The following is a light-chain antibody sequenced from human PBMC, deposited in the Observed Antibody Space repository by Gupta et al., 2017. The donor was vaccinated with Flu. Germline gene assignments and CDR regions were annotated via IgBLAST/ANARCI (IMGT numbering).Light chain of an antibody. CDR3: QQRDNWPPLT. V-gene: IGKV3-11*01. Sequence: EIVLTQSPATLSLSPGERATLSCRASQSVGTYLAWYQQKPGQAPRLLIYDASKRDSGIPARFRDSRLRKDFTLTITKLEPEDFAIYYCQQRDNWPPLTFGSGTKVE. CDR1: QSVGTY. CDR2: DAS. J-gene: IGKJ4*01.